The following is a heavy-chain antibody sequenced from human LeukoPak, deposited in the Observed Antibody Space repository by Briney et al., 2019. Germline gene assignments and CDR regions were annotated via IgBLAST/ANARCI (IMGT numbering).Heavy chain of an antibody. CDR1: GGSFSGYY. J-gene: IGHJ4*02. CDR3: ARHRPYSGSYWDFDY. D-gene: IGHD1-26*01. V-gene: IGHV4-34*01. Sequence: SETLSLTCAVYGGSFSGYYWSWIRQPPGKGLEWIGEINHSGSTNYNPSLKSRVTISVDTSKNQFSLKLSSVTAADTAVYYCARHRPYSGSYWDFDYWGQGTLVTVSS. CDR2: INHSGST.